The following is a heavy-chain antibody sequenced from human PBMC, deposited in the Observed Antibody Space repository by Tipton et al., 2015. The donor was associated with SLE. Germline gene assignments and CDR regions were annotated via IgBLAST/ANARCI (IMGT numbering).Heavy chain of an antibody. CDR3: ARHHCTNGVCPFDY. V-gene: IGHV4-59*08. J-gene: IGHJ4*02. D-gene: IGHD2-8*01. CDR1: GGSLSSYY. Sequence: TLSLTCAVSGGSLSSYYWSWIRQSPEKGLEWIGYLSYSGSTNYNPSLESRVTISVDTSKNQFSLKVNSVTAADTAIYFCARHHCTNGVCPFDYWGPGTLVTVSS. CDR2: LSYSGST.